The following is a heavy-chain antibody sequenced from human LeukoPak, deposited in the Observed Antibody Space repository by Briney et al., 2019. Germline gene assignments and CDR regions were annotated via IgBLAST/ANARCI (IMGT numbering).Heavy chain of an antibody. V-gene: IGHV3-23*01. Sequence: GGSLRLSCAASGFTFSTYAVNWVRQAPGKGLEWVSTISGSGGSTYYADSVKGRFTISRDNSKNTLYLQMNSLRAEDTAVYYCAKGGQRYGDKFDYWGQGTLVTVSS. CDR2: ISGSGGST. J-gene: IGHJ4*02. CDR3: AKGGQRYGDKFDY. CDR1: GFTFSTYA. D-gene: IGHD4-17*01.